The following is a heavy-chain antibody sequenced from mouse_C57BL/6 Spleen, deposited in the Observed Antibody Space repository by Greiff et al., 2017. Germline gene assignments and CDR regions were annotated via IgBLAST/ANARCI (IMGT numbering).Heavy chain of an antibody. CDR3: AREGLLQYFDV. CDR2: IYPGDGDT. D-gene: IGHD2-3*01. Sequence: VQRVESGPELVKPGASVKISCKASGYAFSSSWMNWVKQRPGKGLEWIGRIYPGDGDTNYNGKFKGKATLTADKSSSTAYMQLSSRTSEDSAVYFCAREGLLQYFDVWGTGTTVTVSS. J-gene: IGHJ1*03. V-gene: IGHV1-82*01. CDR1: GYAFSSSW.